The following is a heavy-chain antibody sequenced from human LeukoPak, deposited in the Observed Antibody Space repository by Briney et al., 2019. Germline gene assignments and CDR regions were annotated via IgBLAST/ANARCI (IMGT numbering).Heavy chain of an antibody. Sequence: GGSLRLSCAASGFTVSSNYMSWVRQAPGKGLEWVSVIYSGGSTYYADSVKGRFTISRGNSKNTLYLQMNSLRAEDTAVYYCARGYYYDSSGYSDVFDIWGQGTMVTVSS. CDR1: GFTVSSNY. CDR2: IYSGGST. J-gene: IGHJ3*02. CDR3: ARGYYYDSSGYSDVFDI. V-gene: IGHV3-66*01. D-gene: IGHD3-22*01.